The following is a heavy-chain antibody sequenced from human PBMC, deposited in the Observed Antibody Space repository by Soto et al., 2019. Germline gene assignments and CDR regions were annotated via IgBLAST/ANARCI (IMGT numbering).Heavy chain of an antibody. V-gene: IGHV4-31*03. Sequence: TLSLTCTVSGGSISSGGYYWSWIRQHPGKGLEWIGYIYYSGSTYYNPSLKSRVTISVDTSKNQFSLKLSSVTAADTAVYYCARDRVTMIVGKAFDIWGQGTMVTVSS. CDR3: ARDRVTMIVGKAFDI. J-gene: IGHJ3*02. D-gene: IGHD3-22*01. CDR1: GGSISSGGYY. CDR2: IYYSGST.